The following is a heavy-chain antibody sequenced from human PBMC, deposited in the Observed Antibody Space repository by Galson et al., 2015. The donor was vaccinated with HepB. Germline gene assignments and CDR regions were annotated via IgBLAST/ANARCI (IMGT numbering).Heavy chain of an antibody. V-gene: IGHV3-30*02. Sequence: SLRLSCAASGFTLSSYGMHWVRQAPGKGLEWVAFIRYDGRNKYYADSVKGRFTISRDNSKNTLYLQMNSLRAEDTAVYYCASLYDSSGYYPDPDDYWGQGTLVTVSS. J-gene: IGHJ4*02. CDR2: IRYDGRNK. CDR3: ASLYDSSGYYPDPDDY. CDR1: GFTLSSYG. D-gene: IGHD3-22*01.